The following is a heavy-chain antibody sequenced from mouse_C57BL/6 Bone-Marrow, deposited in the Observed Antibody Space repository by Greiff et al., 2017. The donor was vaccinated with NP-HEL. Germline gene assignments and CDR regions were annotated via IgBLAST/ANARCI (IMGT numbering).Heavy chain of an antibody. CDR3: TRDRGYYIAY. D-gene: IGHD2-3*01. CDR2: ISSGGDYI. CDR1: GFTFSSYA. Sequence: EVKLVASGEGLVKPGGSLQLSCAASGFTFSSYAMSWVRQTPEKRLEWVAYISSGGDYIYYADTVKGRFTISRDNARNTLYLQMSSLKSEDTAMYYCTRDRGYYIAYWGQGTLVTVSA. J-gene: IGHJ3*01. V-gene: IGHV5-9-1*02.